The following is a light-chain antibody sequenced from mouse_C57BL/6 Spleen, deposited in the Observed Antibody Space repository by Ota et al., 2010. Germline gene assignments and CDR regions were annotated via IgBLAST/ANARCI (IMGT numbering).Light chain of an antibody. CDR3: QNDYSYPPT. Sequence: EIVMTQSPLLPRLVTAGENGTNYELQVPVRVLVKQVGNTKNYLTWYQQKPGQPPKLLIYWASTRESGVPDRFTGSGSGTDFTLTISSVQAEDLAVYYCQNDYSYPPTFGAGTKLELK. CDR2: WAS. CDR1: RVLVKQVGNTKNY. V-gene: IGKV8-19*01. J-gene: IGKJ5*01.